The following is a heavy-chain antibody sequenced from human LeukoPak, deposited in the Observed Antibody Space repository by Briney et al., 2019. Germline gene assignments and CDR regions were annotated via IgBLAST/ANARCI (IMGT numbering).Heavy chain of an antibody. CDR2: INSDGSST. V-gene: IGHV3-74*01. CDR3: ARGRKDWYVDL. J-gene: IGHJ2*01. CDR1: GFTFSSYW. Sequence: GGSLRLSCAASGFTFSSYWMHWVRQAPGKGLVWVSRINSDGSSTSYADSVMGRFTISRDNAKNTLYLQMNSLRAEDTAVHYCARGRKDWYVDLWGRGTLVTVSS. D-gene: IGHD1-14*01.